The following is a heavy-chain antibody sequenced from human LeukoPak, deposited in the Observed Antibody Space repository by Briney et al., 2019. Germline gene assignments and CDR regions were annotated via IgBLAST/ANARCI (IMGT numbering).Heavy chain of an antibody. CDR3: AKDRNYDFWSGYHNYFDY. V-gene: IGHV3-23*01. D-gene: IGHD3-3*01. CDR2: VSGSGGST. Sequence: PGGSLRLSXAASGFTFRSFAMSWVRQAPGKGLEWVSVVSGSGGSTNYADSVKGRFTISRDNSKNTLYLQMNSLRVEDTAVYYCAKDRNYDFWSGYHNYFDYWGQGTLVTVSS. J-gene: IGHJ4*02. CDR1: GFTFRSFA.